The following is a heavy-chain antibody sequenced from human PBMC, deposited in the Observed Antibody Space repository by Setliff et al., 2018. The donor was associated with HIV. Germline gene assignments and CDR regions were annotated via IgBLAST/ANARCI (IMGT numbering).Heavy chain of an antibody. D-gene: IGHD1-1*01. J-gene: IGHJ6*03. CDR3: ARVDWNHFFYYMDV. CDR2: ISISSGRNI. V-gene: IGHV3-21*06. Sequence: GGSLRLSCAASGFTFSTNAMSWVRQATGKGLEWVSSISISSGRNIYYADSVKGRFTVSRDNGKNSVYLQMNSLRAEDSAVYFCARVDWNHFFYYMDVWGRGTTVTVSS. CDR1: GFTFSTNA.